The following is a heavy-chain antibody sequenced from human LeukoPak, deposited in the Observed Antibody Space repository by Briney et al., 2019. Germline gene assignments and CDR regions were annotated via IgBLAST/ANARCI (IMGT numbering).Heavy chain of an antibody. CDR2: IIPIFGTA. CDR1: GGTFSSYA. CDR3: ARAGIAAAGPHYYYYYCMDV. D-gene: IGHD6-13*01. V-gene: IGHV1-69*13. Sequence: ASVKVSCKASGGTFSSYAISWVRQAPGQGLEWMGGIIPIFGTANYAQKFQGRVTITADESTSTAYMELSSLRSEDTAVYYCARAGIAAAGPHYYYYYCMDVWGKGTTVTISS. J-gene: IGHJ6*03.